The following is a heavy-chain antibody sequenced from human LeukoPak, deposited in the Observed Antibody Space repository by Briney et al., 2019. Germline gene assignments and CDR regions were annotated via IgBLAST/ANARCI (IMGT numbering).Heavy chain of an antibody. Sequence: GGSLRLSCAASGFTFDDYGMSWVRQAPGKGLEWVSGINWNGGSTGYADSVKGRFTISRDNAKNSLYLQMNSLRAEDTALYYCAKTYSSGWRDAFDIWGQGTMVTVSS. D-gene: IGHD6-19*01. J-gene: IGHJ3*02. CDR2: INWNGGST. V-gene: IGHV3-20*04. CDR1: GFTFDDYG. CDR3: AKTYSSGWRDAFDI.